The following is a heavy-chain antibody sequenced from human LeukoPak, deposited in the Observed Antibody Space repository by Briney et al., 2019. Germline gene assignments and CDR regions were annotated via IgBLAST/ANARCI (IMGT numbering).Heavy chain of an antibody. CDR3: ARHWTYHSSGSAFDI. Sequence: GESLKISCKGSGYSFTTYWIGWVRQMPGKGLEWMGIIYPGDSDTNIRYSPSLQGQVTISVDKSINTAYLQWSSLKASDTAMYYCARHWTYHSSGSAFDIWGQGTLVTVSS. D-gene: IGHD3-22*01. J-gene: IGHJ3*02. CDR2: IYPGDSDTNI. CDR1: GYSFTTYW. V-gene: IGHV5-51*01.